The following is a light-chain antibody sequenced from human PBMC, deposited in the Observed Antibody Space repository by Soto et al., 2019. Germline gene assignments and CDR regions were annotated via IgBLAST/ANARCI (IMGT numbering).Light chain of an antibody. CDR3: QHRSNWPPYT. J-gene: IGKJ2*01. Sequence: AIQMTQSPSSLSASVGDRVTITCRASQGIKTDLGWYQQKVGKAPKLLIYDASSLQSGVPSRFSGSGSGTDFTLTISSLQPEDFATYYCQHRSNWPPYTFGQGTRLEIK. V-gene: IGKV1-6*01. CDR2: DAS. CDR1: QGIKTD.